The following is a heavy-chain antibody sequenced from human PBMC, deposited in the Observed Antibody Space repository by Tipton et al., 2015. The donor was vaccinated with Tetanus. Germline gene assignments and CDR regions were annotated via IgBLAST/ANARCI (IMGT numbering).Heavy chain of an antibody. CDR3: ARLPKHYSASGST. V-gene: IGHV5-51*01. Sequence: QLVQSGAEVKKPGESLNISCKASGYNFATFWIGWVRQKPGKGLEWMGIIFPGASGVRYSPTFEGQVTITADRSTTTAYLQWSSLRASDTAIYFCARLPKHYSASGSTWGQGTLVTVSS. CDR1: GYNFATFW. CDR2: IFPGASGV. J-gene: IGHJ5*02. D-gene: IGHD3-10*01.